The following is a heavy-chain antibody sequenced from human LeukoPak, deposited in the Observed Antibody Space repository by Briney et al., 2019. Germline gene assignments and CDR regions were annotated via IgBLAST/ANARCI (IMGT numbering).Heavy chain of an antibody. D-gene: IGHD6-13*01. CDR2: MYHSGST. J-gene: IGHJ5*02. V-gene: IGHV4-59*01. Sequence: SDTLSLTCTLSGGSISIYYWSWIRHPPGKGLECIGYMYHSGSTNYKPSLKSRVTISVDTSKNQFSLKLSSVTAADTAVYYCARDRRYSSSWINWFDPWGQGTLATVSS. CDR1: GGSISIYY. CDR3: ARDRRYSSSWINWFDP.